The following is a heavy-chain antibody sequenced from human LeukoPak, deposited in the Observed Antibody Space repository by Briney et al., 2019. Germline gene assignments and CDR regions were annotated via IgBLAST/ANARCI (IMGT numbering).Heavy chain of an antibody. D-gene: IGHD5-18*01. V-gene: IGHV1-2*06. J-gene: IGHJ4*02. Sequence: ASVKVSCKASGYTFTGYYMRWVRQAPGQGLEWMGRINPNSGGTNYAQKFQGRVTMTRDTSISTAYMELSRLRSDDTAVYYCARDEGRVQLWSFDYWGQGTLVTVSS. CDR1: GYTFTGYY. CDR2: INPNSGGT. CDR3: ARDEGRVQLWSFDY.